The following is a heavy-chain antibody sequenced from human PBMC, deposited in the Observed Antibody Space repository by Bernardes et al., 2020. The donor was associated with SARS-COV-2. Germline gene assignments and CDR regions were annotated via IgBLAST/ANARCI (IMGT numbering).Heavy chain of an antibody. J-gene: IGHJ6*02. CDR3: ARGSASRGRFYGMDV. V-gene: IGHV4-59*12. D-gene: IGHD3-16*01. CDR2: IYYSGST. Sequence: SETLSLTCTVSGGSISSYYWSWIRQPPGKGLEWIGYIYYSGSTNYNPSLKSRVTISLDTSKNQFSLKLSSVTAADTAVYYCARGSASRGRFYGMDVWGQGTTVTVSS. CDR1: GGSISSYY.